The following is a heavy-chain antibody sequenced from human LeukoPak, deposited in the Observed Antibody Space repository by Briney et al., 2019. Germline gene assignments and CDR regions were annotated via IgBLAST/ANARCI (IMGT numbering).Heavy chain of an antibody. CDR3: ARVGDSSSWYPGYFDY. J-gene: IGHJ4*02. D-gene: IGHD6-13*01. V-gene: IGHV3-53*04. CDR2: IYSGGST. Sequence: GGSLRLSCAGSGFTFSSYQMHWVRQAPGKGLEWVSVIYSGGSTYYADSVKGRFTISRHNSKNTLYLQMNSLRAEDTAVYYCARVGDSSSWYPGYFDYWGQGTLVTVSS. CDR1: GFTFSSYQ.